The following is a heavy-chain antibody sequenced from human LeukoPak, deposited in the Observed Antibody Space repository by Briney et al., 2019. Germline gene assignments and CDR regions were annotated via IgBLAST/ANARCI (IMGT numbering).Heavy chain of an antibody. CDR1: GFTFSSYT. D-gene: IGHD4-17*01. J-gene: IGHJ4*02. CDR2: ITSSSSYI. Sequence: PGGSLRLSCAASGFTFSSYTMNWVRQAPGKGLEWVSSITSSSSYIYYADSVKGRFTISRDNAKNSLYLQMNSLRAEDTAVYYCARGGVTTYDYWGQGTLVTVSS. CDR3: ARGGVTTYDY. V-gene: IGHV3-21*01.